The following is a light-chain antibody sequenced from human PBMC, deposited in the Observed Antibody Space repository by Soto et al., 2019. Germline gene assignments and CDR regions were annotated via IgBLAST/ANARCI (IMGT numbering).Light chain of an antibody. Sequence: DIQMTQSPSTLSASVGDRVTITCRASQSISSWLAWYQQKPGKAPKLLIYDASSLESGVPPRFSGSGSGTEFTLTIRSLQPEDFARYYCQKLNTYPLTFGQGTRLENK. CDR2: DAS. CDR3: QKLNTYPLT. V-gene: IGKV1-5*01. J-gene: IGKJ5*01. CDR1: QSISSW.